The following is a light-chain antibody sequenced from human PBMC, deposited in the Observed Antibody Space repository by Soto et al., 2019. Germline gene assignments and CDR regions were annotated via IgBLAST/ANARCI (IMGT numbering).Light chain of an antibody. J-gene: IGKJ1*01. CDR3: QQYNSYSGT. V-gene: IGKV1-9*01. Sequence: DIQLTQSPSFLSASVGDRVTITCRASQDISDYLAWYQQRPGKAPKLLIYAASTLQSGVPSRFSGSGSGTEFTLTISSLQPDDFATYYCQQYNSYSGTFGQGTKVDIK. CDR1: QDISDY. CDR2: AAS.